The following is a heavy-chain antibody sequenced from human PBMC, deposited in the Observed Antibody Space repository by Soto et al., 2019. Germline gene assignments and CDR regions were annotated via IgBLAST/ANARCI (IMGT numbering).Heavy chain of an antibody. CDR1: GGSFSGYY. CDR2: LNHSGRT. CDR3: ARDKITGLFDY. Sequence: QVQLQQWGAGLLKPSETLSLTCAVYGGSFSGYYWTWIRQPPGTGLEWIGELNHSGRTHYNPSLKSRVTMSVDTAKNQFSLKLTSVTAADTAVYYCARDKITGLFDYWCQGTLVTVSS. V-gene: IGHV4-34*01. D-gene: IGHD3-16*01. J-gene: IGHJ4*02.